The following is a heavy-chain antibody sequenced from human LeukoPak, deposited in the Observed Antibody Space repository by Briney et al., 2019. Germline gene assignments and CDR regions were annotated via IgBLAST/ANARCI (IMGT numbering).Heavy chain of an antibody. V-gene: IGHV4-59*07. CDR3: ARDFWSGSVGFDP. CDR2: IYSSGST. CDR1: GAAISTYF. J-gene: IGHJ5*02. D-gene: IGHD3-3*01. Sequence: PSDTLSLTYTVSGAAISTYFWSWIRQSPGKGLEWMGYIYSSGSTKYNPSLKSRVTISVDASKNQFALTLRSLTAADTAVYYCARDFWSGSVGFDPWGEGDLGTVSS.